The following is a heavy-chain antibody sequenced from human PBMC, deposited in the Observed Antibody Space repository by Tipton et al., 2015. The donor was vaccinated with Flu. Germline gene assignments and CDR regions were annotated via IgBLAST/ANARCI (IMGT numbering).Heavy chain of an antibody. CDR2: VSRPGST. D-gene: IGHD6-19*01. J-gene: IGHJ4*02. CDR3: AKVIPEAVAGLDY. V-gene: IGHV4-38-2*02. CDR1: SYSISTDYY. Sequence: TLSLTCTVSSYSISTDYYWGWIRQFPGKGLEWIGTVSRPGSTVYNPSLKSRVTISIDTSKNQFSLNMKSVTAADTAVYYCAKVIPEAVAGLDYWSQGTLVTVSS.